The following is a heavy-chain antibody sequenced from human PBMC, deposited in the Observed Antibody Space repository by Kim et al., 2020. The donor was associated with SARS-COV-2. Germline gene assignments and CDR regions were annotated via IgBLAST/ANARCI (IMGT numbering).Heavy chain of an antibody. Sequence: YNDYAGPMKSRITIKPDTSKNQVSLQLNSVTPEHTAVYYCARQYGGFDYWGQGILVTVSS. D-gene: IGHD3-10*01. V-gene: IGHV6-1*01. CDR3: ARQYGGFDY. CDR2: YN. J-gene: IGHJ4*02.